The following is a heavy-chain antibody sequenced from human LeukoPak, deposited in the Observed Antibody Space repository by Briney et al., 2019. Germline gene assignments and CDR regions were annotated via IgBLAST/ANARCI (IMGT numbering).Heavy chain of an antibody. CDR1: GFTFSSYG. CDR3: ASHLGFLEWLLSIDY. D-gene: IGHD3-3*01. V-gene: IGHV3-30*03. CDR2: ISYDGSNK. Sequence: SGGSLRLSCAASGFTFSSYGMHWVRQAPGKGLEWVAVISYDGSNKYYADSVKGRFTISRDNSKNTLYLQMNSLRAEDTAVYYCASHLGFLEWLLSIDYWGQGTLVTVSS. J-gene: IGHJ4*02.